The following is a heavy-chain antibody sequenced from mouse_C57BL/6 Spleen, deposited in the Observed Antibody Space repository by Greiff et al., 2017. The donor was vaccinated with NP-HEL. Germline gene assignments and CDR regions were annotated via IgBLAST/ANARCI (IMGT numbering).Heavy chain of an antibody. CDR3: ANSITTGGY. V-gene: IGHV1-26*01. Sequence: VQLQQSGPELVKPGASVKISCKASGYTFTDYYMNWVKQSHGKSLEWIGDINPNNGGTSYNQKFKGKATLTVDKSSSTAYMELRSLTSEDSAVYYCANSITTGGYWGQGTTLTVSS. CDR2: INPNNGGT. J-gene: IGHJ2*01. D-gene: IGHD1-1*01. CDR1: GYTFTDYY.